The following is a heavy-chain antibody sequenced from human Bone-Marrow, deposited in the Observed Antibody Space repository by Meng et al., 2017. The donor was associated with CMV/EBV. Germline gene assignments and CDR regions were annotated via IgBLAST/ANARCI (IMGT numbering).Heavy chain of an antibody. CDR2: MNPNSGNT. V-gene: IGHV1-8*03. Sequence: ASGKVSCKASGYTFTSYDINWVRQATGQGLEWMGWMNPNSGNTGYAQKFQGRVTITRNTSISTAYMELSSLRSEDTAVYYCARDGTEVTTVTKAAFDIWGQGKMVTVSS. CDR3: ARDGTEVTTVTKAAFDI. CDR1: GYTFTSYD. D-gene: IGHD4-17*01. J-gene: IGHJ3*02.